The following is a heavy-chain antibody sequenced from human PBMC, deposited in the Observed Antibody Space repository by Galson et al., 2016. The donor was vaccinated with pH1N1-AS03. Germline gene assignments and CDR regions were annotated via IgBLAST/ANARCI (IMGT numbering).Heavy chain of an antibody. J-gene: IGHJ1*01. CDR1: GDSFSSYA. V-gene: IGHV1-69*13. CDR3: ARDGPGIVGADAH. D-gene: IGHD1-26*01. CDR2: IIPIFGKP. Sequence: SVKVSCKASGDSFSSYAFTWVRLAPGQGLEWMGGIIPIFGKPQYAQKFQGRVTITADESTTTVYMDLSSIISDDTAMYYCARDGPGIVGADAHWGQGTLVTVSS.